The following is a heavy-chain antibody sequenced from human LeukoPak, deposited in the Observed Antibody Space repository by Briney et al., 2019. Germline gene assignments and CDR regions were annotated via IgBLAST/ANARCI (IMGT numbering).Heavy chain of an antibody. V-gene: IGHV3-23*01. D-gene: IGHD5-12*01. J-gene: IGHJ4*02. CDR2: ISGSGGST. Sequence: PGGSLRLSCAASGFTFSSYAMSWVRQAPGKGLEWVSPISGSGGSTYYADSVKGRFTISRDNSKNTLYLQMNSLRAEDTAVYYCAKDWGGYSGYDFDYWGQGTLVTVSS. CDR3: AKDWGGYSGYDFDY. CDR1: GFTFSSYA.